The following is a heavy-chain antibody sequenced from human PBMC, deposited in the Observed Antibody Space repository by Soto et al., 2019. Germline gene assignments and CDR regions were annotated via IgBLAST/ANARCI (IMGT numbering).Heavy chain of an antibody. J-gene: IGHJ5*02. Sequence: SVKVSCKASGGTFDSYVISWLRQAPGQGLEWMGGIMPIFGTPNYAQKFRGRVTISADESTSTAYLELSSLTSDDTAVYYCARVHSSGIFYFVDPWGQGTLVTVSS. CDR1: GGTFDSYV. D-gene: IGHD3-10*01. CDR3: ARVHSSGIFYFVDP. V-gene: IGHV1-69*13. CDR2: IMPIFGTP.